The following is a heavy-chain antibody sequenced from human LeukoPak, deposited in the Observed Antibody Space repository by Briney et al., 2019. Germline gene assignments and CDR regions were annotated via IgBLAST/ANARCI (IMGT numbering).Heavy chain of an antibody. Sequence: PGGSLRLSCAASGFTFSSYSMNWVRQAPGKGLEWVSCISSSSSTIYYADSVKGRFTISRDNAKNSLYLQMNSLRAEDTAVYYCARTMVRGVIGAFDIWGQGTMVTVSS. V-gene: IGHV3-48*04. CDR2: ISSSSSTI. CDR1: GFTFSSYS. J-gene: IGHJ3*02. CDR3: ARTMVRGVIGAFDI. D-gene: IGHD3-10*01.